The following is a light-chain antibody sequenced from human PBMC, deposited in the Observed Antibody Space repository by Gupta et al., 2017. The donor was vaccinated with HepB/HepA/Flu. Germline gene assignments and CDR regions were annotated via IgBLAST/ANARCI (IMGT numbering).Light chain of an antibody. CDR2: DVS. J-gene: IGLJ2*01. CDR3: NADTTNTTVV. Sequence: SAVIQPASGSGSPGPSITIHCTGTSSDVGGYDYVSCYQQHPAKAPKLMIYDVSNRPARVSNRFSDSETGNTASLTISGLEEEDEADYYYNADTTNTTVVFGGGTKLTVL. V-gene: IGLV2-14*03. CDR1: SSDVGGYDY.